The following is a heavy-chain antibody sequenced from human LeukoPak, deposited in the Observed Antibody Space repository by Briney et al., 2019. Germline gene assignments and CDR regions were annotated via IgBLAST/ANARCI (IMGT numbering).Heavy chain of an antibody. CDR2: IYTSGST. CDR3: ARGSFLLRYFDWLRSNWFDP. V-gene: IGHV4-61*02. D-gene: IGHD3-9*01. Sequence: SETLSLTCTVSGGSISSGSYYWSWIRQPAGKGLEWIGRIYTSGSTNYNPSLKSRVTISVDTSKNQFSLKLSSVTAADTAVYYCARGSFLLRYFDWLRSNWFDPWGQGTLVTVSS. CDR1: GGSISSGSYY. J-gene: IGHJ5*02.